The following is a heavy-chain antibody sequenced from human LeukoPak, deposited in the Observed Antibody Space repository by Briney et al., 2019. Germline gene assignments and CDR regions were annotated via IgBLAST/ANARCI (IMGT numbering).Heavy chain of an antibody. J-gene: IGHJ3*02. CDR3: ASLSRADYGDYVGAFDI. V-gene: IGHV1-2*02. CDR1: GYTFTGYY. Sequence: GASVKVSCKASGYTFTGYYMHWVRQAPGQGLEWMGWINPNSGGTNYAQKFQGRVTMTRDTSISTAYMELSRLRSEDTAVYYCASLSRADYGDYVGAFDIWGQGTMVTVSS. D-gene: IGHD4-17*01. CDR2: INPNSGGT.